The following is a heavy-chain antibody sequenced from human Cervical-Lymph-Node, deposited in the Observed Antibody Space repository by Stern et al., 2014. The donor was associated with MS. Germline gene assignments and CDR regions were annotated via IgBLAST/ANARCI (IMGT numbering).Heavy chain of an antibody. CDR2: IYYRAST. CDR3: ARAAAPGHPEADGTTPFDC. V-gene: IGHV4-31*03. J-gene: IGHJ4*02. Sequence: VQLVESGPRLVRPSQTLSLTCTVSGVSISGGDYYWNWIRQHPGKGLEWVGYIYYRASTYYNPSLRSRITISEDTSTNQFSLNLTSVTAADTAVYYCARAAAPGHPEADGTTPFDCWGQGTLVTVSS. D-gene: IGHD6-13*01. CDR1: GVSISGGDYY.